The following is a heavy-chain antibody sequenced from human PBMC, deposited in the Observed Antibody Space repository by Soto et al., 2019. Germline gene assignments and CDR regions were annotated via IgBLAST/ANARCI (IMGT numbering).Heavy chain of an antibody. CDR2: IKSKTDGGTT. J-gene: IGHJ4*02. Sequence: EVQLVESGGGLVKPGGSLRLSCEASGFTFSNAWMNWVRQAPGKGLQWVGRIKSKTDGGTTDYAAPVKGRLTISRDDSKNTLYLQMNSLRTEDTAVYYCTTDWSMIVVVPRGVGGQGTRVAVSS. CDR1: GFTFSNAW. V-gene: IGHV3-15*07. D-gene: IGHD3-22*01. CDR3: TTDWSMIVVVPRGV.